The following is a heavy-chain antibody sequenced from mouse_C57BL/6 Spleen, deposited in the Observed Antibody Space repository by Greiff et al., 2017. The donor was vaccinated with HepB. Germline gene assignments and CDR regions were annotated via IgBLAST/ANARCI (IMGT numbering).Heavy chain of an antibody. J-gene: IGHJ4*01. Sequence: QVQLKQPGAELVRPGSSVKLSCTASGYTFTSYWMHWVKQRPIQGLEWIGNIDPSDSETHYNQKFKDKATLTVDKSSSTAYMQLSSLTSEDSAVYYCAREGYYYGSSPYAMDYWGQGTSVTVSS. D-gene: IGHD1-1*01. CDR2: IDPSDSET. V-gene: IGHV1-52*01. CDR1: GYTFTSYW. CDR3: AREGYYYGSSPYAMDY.